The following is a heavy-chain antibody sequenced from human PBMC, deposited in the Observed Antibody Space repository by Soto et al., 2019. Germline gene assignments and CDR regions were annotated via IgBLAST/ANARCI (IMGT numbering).Heavy chain of an antibody. J-gene: IGHJ3*02. Sequence: SETLSLTCTVSGGSISSGGYYWSWIRQHPGKGLEWIGYIYYSGSTYYNPSLKSRVTISVDTSKNQFSLKLSSVTAADTAVYYCARAPNGPFDIWGQGTMVTVSS. CDR1: GGSISSGGYY. CDR3: ARAPNGPFDI. V-gene: IGHV4-31*03. CDR2: IYYSGST.